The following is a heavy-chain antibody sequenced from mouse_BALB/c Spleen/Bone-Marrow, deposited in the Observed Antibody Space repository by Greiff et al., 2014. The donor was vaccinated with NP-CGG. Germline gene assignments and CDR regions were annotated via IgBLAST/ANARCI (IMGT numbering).Heavy chain of an antibody. CDR1: GFSLTSYG. Sequence: QVQLKDSGPGLVAPSQSLSITCTVSGFSLTSYGVHWVRQPPGKGLEWLGVLWADGSTNYNSALMSRLSIRKDNSKSQVFLKMNSLQTDDTAMYYCARITTATGAMDYWGQGTSVTVSS. CDR2: LWADGST. V-gene: IGHV2-9*02. D-gene: IGHD1-2*01. J-gene: IGHJ4*01. CDR3: ARITTATGAMDY.